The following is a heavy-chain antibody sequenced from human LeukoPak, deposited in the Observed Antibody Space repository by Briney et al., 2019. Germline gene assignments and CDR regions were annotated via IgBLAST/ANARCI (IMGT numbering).Heavy chain of an antibody. Sequence: PGRSLRLSCTGSGFTFGDHAMAWVRQAPGKGLEWVGFIRSEAYGETTEYAASVRDRFTISRDNSRSVAYPQMNSLKTEDTAMYYCARGPILLWLHNGMDVWGQGTTVTVSS. CDR1: GFTFGDHA. J-gene: IGHJ6*02. CDR3: ARGPILLWLHNGMDV. CDR2: IRSEAYGETT. D-gene: IGHD3-10*01. V-gene: IGHV3-49*04.